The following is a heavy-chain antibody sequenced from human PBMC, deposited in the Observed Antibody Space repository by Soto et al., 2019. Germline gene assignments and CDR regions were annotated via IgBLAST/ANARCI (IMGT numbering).Heavy chain of an antibody. CDR3: AREDFRQWLDKKHRFDP. V-gene: IGHV3-30-3*01. D-gene: IGHD6-19*01. CDR2: ISFDGSSE. CDR1: GFIFSSYA. Sequence: QVQLVESGGGVVQPGRSLRLSCAASGFIFSSYAMHWVRRAPGKGLEWVAAISFDGSSEYYADSVKGRFQISRESSRKTLFLQMDNVRFEDTAVYFCAREDFRQWLDKKHRFDPWGQGTQVTVS. J-gene: IGHJ5*02.